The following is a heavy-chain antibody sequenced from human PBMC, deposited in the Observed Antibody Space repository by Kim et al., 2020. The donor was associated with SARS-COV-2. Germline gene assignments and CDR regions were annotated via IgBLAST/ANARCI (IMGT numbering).Heavy chain of an antibody. CDR2: VTPFFGTT. CDR1: GGTFSNYA. Sequence: SVKVSCKTSGGTFSNYATSWVRQAPGQGLEWIGEVTPFFGTTIYAQKFKGRVTITADESTGTAFMEVSSLRFEDTAVYYCARDIVGVRPKLSFDVWGQGTMVTVSS. V-gene: IGHV1-69*13. D-gene: IGHD3-16*01. J-gene: IGHJ3*01. CDR3: ARDIVGVRPKLSFDV.